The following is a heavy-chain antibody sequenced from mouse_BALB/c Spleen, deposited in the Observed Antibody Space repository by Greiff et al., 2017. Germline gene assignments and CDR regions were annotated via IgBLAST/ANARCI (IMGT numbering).Heavy chain of an antibody. V-gene: IGHV1-9*01. CDR2: ILPGSGST. Sequence: QVHVKQSGAELMKPGASVKISCKATGYTFSSYWIEWVKQRPGHGLEWIGEILPGSGSTNYNEKFKGKATFTADTSSNTAYMQLSSLTSEDSAVYYCASFGGGYYAMDYWGQGTSVTVSS. CDR3: ASFGGGYYAMDY. CDR1: GYTFSSYW. D-gene: IGHD1-1*02. J-gene: IGHJ4*01.